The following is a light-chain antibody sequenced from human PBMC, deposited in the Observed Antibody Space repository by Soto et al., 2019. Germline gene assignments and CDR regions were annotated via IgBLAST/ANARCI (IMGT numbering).Light chain of an antibody. CDR3: QQGSDWPPRYT. V-gene: IGKV1-5*03. J-gene: IGKJ2*01. CDR1: QSISSW. CDR2: KAS. Sequence: DIQMTQSPSTLSASVGDRVTITCRASQSISSWLAWYQQKPGKAPKLLIYKASSLESGVPSRFSGSGSGTEFTLTISSLQPDDFATYYCQQGSDWPPRYTFGQGTKLEI.